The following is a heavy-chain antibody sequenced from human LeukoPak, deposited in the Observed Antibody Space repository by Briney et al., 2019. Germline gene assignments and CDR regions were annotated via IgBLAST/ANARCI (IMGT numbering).Heavy chain of an antibody. CDR3: SREDWYSSSSGGFDY. J-gene: IGHJ4*02. V-gene: IGHV4-59*01. CDR1: GGSISSYY. Sequence: SETLSLTCTVSGGSISSYYWSWIRQPPGKGLEWIGYIYYSGSTNYNPSLKSRVTISVDTSKNQFSLKLSSVTAADTAVYYCSREDWYSSSSGGFDYWGQGTLVTVSS. CDR2: IYYSGST. D-gene: IGHD6-6*01.